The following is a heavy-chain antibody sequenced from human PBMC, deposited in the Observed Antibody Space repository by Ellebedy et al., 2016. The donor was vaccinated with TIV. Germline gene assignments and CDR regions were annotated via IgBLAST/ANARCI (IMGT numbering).Heavy chain of an antibody. CDR3: ARGPKGVVVVAATYYYYYGMDV. J-gene: IGHJ6*02. CDR2: INHSGST. D-gene: IGHD2-15*01. CDR1: GGSFSGYY. V-gene: IGHV4-34*01. Sequence: SQTLSLTXXVYGGSFSGYYWSWIRQPPGKGLEWIGEINHSGSTNYNPSLKSRVTISVDTSKNQFSLKLSSVTAADTAVYYCARGPKGVVVVAATYYYYYGMDVWGQGTTVTVSS.